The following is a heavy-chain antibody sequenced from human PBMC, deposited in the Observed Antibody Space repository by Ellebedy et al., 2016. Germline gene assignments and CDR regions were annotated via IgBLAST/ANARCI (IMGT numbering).Heavy chain of an antibody. CDR2: IKQDGSEK. D-gene: IGHD3-9*01. J-gene: IGHJ6*02. CDR3: ARDWGRYYDILTGTYYYYYGMDV. Sequence: GESLKISXAASGFTFSSYWMSWVRQAPGKGLEWVANIKQDGSEKYYVDSVKGRFTISRDNAKNSLYLQMNSLRAEDTAVYYCARDWGRYYDILTGTYYYYYGMDVWGQGTTVTVSS. CDR1: GFTFSSYW. V-gene: IGHV3-7*03.